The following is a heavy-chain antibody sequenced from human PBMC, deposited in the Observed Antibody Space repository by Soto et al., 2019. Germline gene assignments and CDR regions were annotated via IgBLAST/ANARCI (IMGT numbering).Heavy chain of an antibody. D-gene: IGHD3-16*01. Sequence: SETLSLTCTVSGGSISSGGYYWGWIRQHPGKGLEWIGYIYNSGSTYYNPSLKSRVTISVDTSKNQFSLKLSSVTAADTAVYYCARARLRLGELSLARFDPWGQGTLVTVSS. J-gene: IGHJ5*02. V-gene: IGHV4-31*03. CDR3: ARARLRLGELSLARFDP. CDR2: IYNSGST. CDR1: GGSISSGGYY.